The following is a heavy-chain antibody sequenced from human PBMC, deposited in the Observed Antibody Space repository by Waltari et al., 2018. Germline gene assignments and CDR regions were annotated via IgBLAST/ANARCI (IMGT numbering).Heavy chain of an antibody. J-gene: IGHJ6*03. V-gene: IGHV4-34*01. D-gene: IGHD3-16*02. CDR1: GGSFSGYY. Sequence: QVQLQQWGAGLLKPSETLSLTCAVYGGSFSGYYWSWIRQPPGKGLEWLGEINHSGITNYNPSLKSRVTISVDTSKNQFSLKLSSVTAADTAVYYCARAKNYDYIWGSYRSYYMDVWGKGTTVTVSS. CDR2: INHSGIT. CDR3: ARAKNYDYIWGSYRSYYMDV.